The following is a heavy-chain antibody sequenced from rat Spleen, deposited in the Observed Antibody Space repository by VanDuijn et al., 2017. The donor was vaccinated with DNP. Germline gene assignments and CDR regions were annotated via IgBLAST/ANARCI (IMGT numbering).Heavy chain of an antibody. CDR3: TTEGDVYDNWFAY. Sequence: SLKLSCAASGFNFIDYWMGWVRQAPGKGLEWIGEIDKDSSIINYTPSLKDKFTISRDNALNTLYLQMSKLGAEDTAIYYCTTEGDVYDNWFAYWGQGTLVTVSA. CDR2: IDKDSSII. J-gene: IGHJ3*01. D-gene: IGHD1-11*01. CDR1: GFNFIDYW. V-gene: IGHV4-2*01.